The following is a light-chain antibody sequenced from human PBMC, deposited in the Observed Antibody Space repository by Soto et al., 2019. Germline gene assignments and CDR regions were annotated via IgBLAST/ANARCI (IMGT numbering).Light chain of an antibody. CDR2: KAS. Sequence: DIQMTQSPSTLSGSVGDRVTITWRASQTISSCLAWYQQKPGKAPRLLIYKASTLKSGVPSRFSGSGSGTEFTLTISSLQPDDFATYYCQHYNSYSEAFGQGTRREIK. CDR3: QHYNSYSEA. V-gene: IGKV1-5*03. CDR1: QTISSC. J-gene: IGKJ5*01.